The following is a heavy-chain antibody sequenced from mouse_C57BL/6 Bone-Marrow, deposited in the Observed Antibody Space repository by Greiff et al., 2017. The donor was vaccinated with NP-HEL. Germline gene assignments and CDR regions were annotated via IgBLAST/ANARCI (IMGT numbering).Heavy chain of an antibody. CDR2: ISDGGSYT. CDR3: ARDRDYGYDWYFDV. D-gene: IGHD2-2*01. Sequence: EVQRVESGGGLVKPGGSLKLSCAASGFTFSSYAMSWVRQTPEKRLEWVATISDGGSYTYYPDNVKGRFTISRDNAKNNLYLQMSHLKSEDTAMYYCARDRDYGYDWYFDVWGTGTTVTVSS. J-gene: IGHJ1*03. V-gene: IGHV5-4*01. CDR1: GFTFSSYA.